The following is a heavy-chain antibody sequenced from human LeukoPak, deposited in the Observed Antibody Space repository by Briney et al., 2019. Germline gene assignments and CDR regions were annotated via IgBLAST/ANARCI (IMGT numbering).Heavy chain of an antibody. V-gene: IGHV1-2*02. D-gene: IGHD5-18*01. CDR1: GYTFTGYY. CDR3: ARPAGGYYYFDY. CDR2: INPNSGGT. J-gene: IGHJ4*02. Sequence: ASVTVSCKASGYTFTGYYMHWVRQAPGQGLEWMGWINPNSGGTNYAQKFQDRVTMTRDTSISTAYMELSRLRSDDTAVYYCARPAGGYYYFDYWGQGTLVTVSS.